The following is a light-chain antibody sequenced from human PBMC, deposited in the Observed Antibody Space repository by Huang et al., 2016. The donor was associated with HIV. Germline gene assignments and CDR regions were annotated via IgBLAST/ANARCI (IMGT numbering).Light chain of an antibody. J-gene: IGKJ4*01. CDR3: QQRVNGLT. CDR1: QNINKH. Sequence: EIVLTQSPATLSFFPGQRVSLSGRASQNINKHLAWYQHRPGQPPRLPLDDASSRVPGVAARFSGSGSGTDFTLTSSSLESEDFATYYCQQRVNGLTFGGGTKV. V-gene: IGKV3-11*01. CDR2: DAS.